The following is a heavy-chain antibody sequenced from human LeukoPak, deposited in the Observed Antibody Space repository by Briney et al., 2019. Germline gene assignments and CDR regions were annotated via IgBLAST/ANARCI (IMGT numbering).Heavy chain of an antibody. D-gene: IGHD5-24*01. CDR2: VRSKANSYAT. CDR3: TRRGDGYNDAFDI. V-gene: IGHV3-73*01. CDR1: GFTFSGSA. J-gene: IGHJ3*02. Sequence: GGSLRLSCAASGFTFSGSAIHWVRQASGKGLEWVGRVRSKANSYATAYAASVKGRVTISRDDSRNKAYLQMNSLKTDDTAVYYCTRRGDGYNDAFDIWGQGTMVAVSS.